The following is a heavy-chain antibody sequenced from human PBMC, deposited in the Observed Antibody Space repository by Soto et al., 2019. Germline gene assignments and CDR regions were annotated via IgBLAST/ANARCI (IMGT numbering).Heavy chain of an antibody. D-gene: IGHD3-16*01. Sequence: EVPLLESGGGLVQPGGSLRLSCAAAGFTFSSYAMNWVRQAPGKGLEWVSVISGSGDSTYYADSVKGRFTISRDNSKNTLYLQMNSLRAEDTAVYYCAKRGIGAYFDYWGQGTLVTVSS. V-gene: IGHV3-23*01. J-gene: IGHJ4*02. CDR2: ISGSGDST. CDR3: AKRGIGAYFDY. CDR1: GFTFSSYA.